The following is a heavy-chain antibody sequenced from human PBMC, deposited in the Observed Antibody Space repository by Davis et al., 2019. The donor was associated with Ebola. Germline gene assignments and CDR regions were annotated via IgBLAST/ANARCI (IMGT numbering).Heavy chain of an antibody. V-gene: IGHV4-34*01. CDR2: ISHVGVT. CDR3: ARTAMTSISPLGLGYNYFDP. Sequence: SETLSLTCAVHGGSLNGYFWRWIRQPPGKGTEWIGQISHVGVTTYSPSFESRVTISMDKSNNELHLRLDSVTAADTAVFYCARTAMTSISPLGLGYNYFDPWGRGTLVTVST. CDR1: GGSLNGYF. J-gene: IGHJ5*02. D-gene: IGHD2-21*02.